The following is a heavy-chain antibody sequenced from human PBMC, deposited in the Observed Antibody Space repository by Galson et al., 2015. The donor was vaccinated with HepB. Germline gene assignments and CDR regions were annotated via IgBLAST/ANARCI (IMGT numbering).Heavy chain of an antibody. CDR1: GFTFSSYG. D-gene: IGHD2-8*02. CDR3: ARTRPNCSGSVCHVNGASDY. Sequence: SLRLSCAASGFTFSSYGMHWVRQAPGKGLEWVAVIWYDGSNKYYADSVKGRFTISRDNSKNTLYLQMNSLRAEDTAVYYCARTRPNCSGSVCHVNGASDYWGQGTLVTVSS. V-gene: IGHV3-33*01. CDR2: IWYDGSNK. J-gene: IGHJ4*02.